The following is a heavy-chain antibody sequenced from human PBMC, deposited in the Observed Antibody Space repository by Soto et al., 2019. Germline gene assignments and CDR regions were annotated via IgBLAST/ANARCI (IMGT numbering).Heavy chain of an antibody. V-gene: IGHV6-1*01. CDR2: TYYRSKWYN. CDR3: ASDDMIVVVITTDYYYHGMDV. CDR1: GDSVSRNSPA. Sequence: SQTLSLSCAISGDSVSRNSPACNLIMQSTSRGLASLPRTYYRSKWYNDYAVPVKSRRTINPDTSTNQFSLQLNSVTPEDTAVYYCASDDMIVVVITTDYYYHGMDVWGQGSTLTASS. D-gene: IGHD3-22*01. J-gene: IGHJ6*02.